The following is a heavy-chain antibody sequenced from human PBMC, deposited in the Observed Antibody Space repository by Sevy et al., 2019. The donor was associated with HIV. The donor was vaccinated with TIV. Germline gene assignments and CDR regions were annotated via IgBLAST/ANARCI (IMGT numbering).Heavy chain of an antibody. Sequence: GGSLRLSCAASGFTFNSYWMSWVRQAPGKGLEWVANIKRDGSEKYYVDSVKGRFTISRDNSQNALFLQMNTLRAEDTAVYYCAREGSPYDTYYYYYGVDVWSQGTTVTGSS. CDR2: IKRDGSEK. CDR3: AREGSPYDTYYYYYGVDV. V-gene: IGHV3-7*01. J-gene: IGHJ6*02. D-gene: IGHD5-12*01. CDR1: GFTFNSYW.